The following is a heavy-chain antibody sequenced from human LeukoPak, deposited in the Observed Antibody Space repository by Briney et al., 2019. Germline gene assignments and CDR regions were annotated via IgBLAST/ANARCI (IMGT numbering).Heavy chain of an antibody. CDR2: ITPGNSDT. V-gene: IGHV5-51*01. CDR1: GYSFTTEW. Sequence: GESLKISCKGSGYSFTTEWIGWMRQMPGKGLEWMAIITPGNSDTQYSASLQGQVTISADTSINTAYMQWSSLKASDSAMYYCATRVDGAFYWGQGTLVTVSS. J-gene: IGHJ4*02. D-gene: IGHD3-16*01. CDR3: ATRVDGAFY.